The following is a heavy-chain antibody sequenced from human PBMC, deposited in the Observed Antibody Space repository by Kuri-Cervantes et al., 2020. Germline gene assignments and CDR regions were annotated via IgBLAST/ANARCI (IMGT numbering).Heavy chain of an antibody. CDR1: GFTFSSYS. CDR3: AKDWEQLGYYYYYMDV. Sequence: GESLKISCAASGFTFSSYSMNWVRQAPGKGLEWVAFIRYDGSNKYYADSVKGRFTISRDNSKNTLYLQMNSLRAEDTAVYYCAKDWEQLGYYYYYMDVWGKGTTVTVSS. V-gene: IGHV3-30*02. J-gene: IGHJ6*03. CDR2: IRYDGSNK. D-gene: IGHD1-26*01.